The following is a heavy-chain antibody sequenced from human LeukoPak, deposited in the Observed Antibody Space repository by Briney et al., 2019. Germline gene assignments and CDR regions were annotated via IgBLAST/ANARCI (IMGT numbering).Heavy chain of an antibody. Sequence: SETLSLTCAVSGGSISSDNWWSWVRQPPGKRLEWIGEIHHRGGTNYNPSLQSRVTISVDKSNNHFSLRLTSVTAADTAVYYCAREELGGAKGIDYWGQGTLVTVSS. V-gene: IGHV4-4*02. D-gene: IGHD2/OR15-2a*01. CDR3: AREELGGAKGIDY. J-gene: IGHJ4*02. CDR1: GGSISSDNW. CDR2: IHHRGGT.